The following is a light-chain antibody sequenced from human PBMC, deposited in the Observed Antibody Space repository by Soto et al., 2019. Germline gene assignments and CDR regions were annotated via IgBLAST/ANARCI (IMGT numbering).Light chain of an antibody. V-gene: IGKV2-28*01. CDR3: MQALQTPWT. CDR1: QSLLHSNGYNY. CDR2: LGS. J-gene: IGKJ1*01. Sequence: DIVMTQSPLSLPVTPGEPASISCRSSQSLLHSNGYNYLDWYLQKPGQSPQLLIYLGSNRASGVPDRFSGSGSGTDCTRKISRVEAEDVGVYYCMQALQTPWTFGQGTKVEIK.